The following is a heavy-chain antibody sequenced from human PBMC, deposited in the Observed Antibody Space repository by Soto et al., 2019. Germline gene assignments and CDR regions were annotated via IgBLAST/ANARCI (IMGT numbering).Heavy chain of an antibody. V-gene: IGHV3-21*01. J-gene: IGHJ6*02. Sequence: GGSLRLSCAASGFTFSSYSMNWVRQAPGKGLEWVSSISSSSSYIYYADSVKGRFTISRDNAKNSLYLQMNSLRAEDTAVYYCARDFRSNPLYYYYGMDVWGQGTTVTVSS. CDR3: ARDFRSNPLYYYYGMDV. CDR1: GFTFSSYS. CDR2: ISSSSSYI.